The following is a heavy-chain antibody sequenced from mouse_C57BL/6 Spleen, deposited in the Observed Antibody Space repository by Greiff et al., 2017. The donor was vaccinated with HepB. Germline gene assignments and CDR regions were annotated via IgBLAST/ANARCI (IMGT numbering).Heavy chain of an antibody. CDR3: ARDSTVVPPWFAY. D-gene: IGHD1-1*01. Sequence: EVQLQESGGGLVKPGGSLKLSCAASGFTFSSYAMSWVRQTPEKRLEWVATISDGGSYTYYPDNVKGRFTISRDNAKNNLYLQMSHLKSEDTAMYYCARDSTVVPPWFAYWGQGTLVTVSA. CDR2: ISDGGSYT. CDR1: GFTFSSYA. V-gene: IGHV5-4*01. J-gene: IGHJ3*01.